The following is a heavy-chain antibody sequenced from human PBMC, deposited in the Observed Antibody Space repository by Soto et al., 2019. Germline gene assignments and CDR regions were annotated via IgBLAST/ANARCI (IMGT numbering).Heavy chain of an antibody. V-gene: IGHV3-23*01. J-gene: IGHJ3*02. CDR1: GFTFSSYA. D-gene: IGHD6-13*01. CDR2: ISGSGGST. CDR3: AKIPHSSSWYLDAFDI. Sequence: PGGSLRLSCAASGFTFSSYAVSWVRQAPGKGLEWVSAISGSGGSTYYADSVKGRFTISRDNSKNTLYLQMNSLRAEDTAVYYCAKIPHSSSWYLDAFDIWGQGTMVTVSS.